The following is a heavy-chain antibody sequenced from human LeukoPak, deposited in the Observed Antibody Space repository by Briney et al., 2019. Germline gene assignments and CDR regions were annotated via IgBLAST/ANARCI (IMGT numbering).Heavy chain of an antibody. CDR2: ISWNSGSI. D-gene: IGHD5-18*01. J-gene: IGHJ4*02. Sequence: GRSLRLSCAASGFTFDDYAMHWVRQAPGKGLEWVSGISWNSGSIGYADSVKGRFTISRDNAKNSLYLQMNSLRPEDTAMYFCAKDPGYRDFWGQGTLVTVSS. V-gene: IGHV3-9*01. CDR3: AKDPGYRDF. CDR1: GFTFDDYA.